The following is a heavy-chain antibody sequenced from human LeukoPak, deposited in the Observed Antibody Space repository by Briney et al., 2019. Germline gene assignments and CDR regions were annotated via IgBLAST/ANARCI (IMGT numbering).Heavy chain of an antibody. D-gene: IGHD2-15*01. J-gene: IGHJ4*02. CDR2: IWHDGSNK. Sequence: GGTLRLSCAASGFTFSTYAMHWVRQAPGKGLEWVAGIWHDGSNKYYADSVKGRFTISRDNSKNTLYLQMASLRAEDTAVYYCARSQYCSGGSCYRLGDYWGQGTLVTVSS. CDR1: GFTFSTYA. V-gene: IGHV3-33*01. CDR3: ARSQYCSGGSCYRLGDY.